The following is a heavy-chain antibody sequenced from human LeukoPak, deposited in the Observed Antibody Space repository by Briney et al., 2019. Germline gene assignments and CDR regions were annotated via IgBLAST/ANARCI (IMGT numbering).Heavy chain of an antibody. CDR3: ARRGSSGPRAYMDV. CDR2: INHSGST. D-gene: IGHD6-19*01. CDR1: GGSFSGYY. J-gene: IGHJ6*03. V-gene: IGHV4-34*01. Sequence: PSETLSLTCAVYGGSFSGYYWSWIRQPPGKGLEWIGEINHSGSTNYNPSLKSRVTISVDTSKNQFSLKLSSVTAADTAVYYCARRGSSGPRAYMDVWGKGTTVTISS.